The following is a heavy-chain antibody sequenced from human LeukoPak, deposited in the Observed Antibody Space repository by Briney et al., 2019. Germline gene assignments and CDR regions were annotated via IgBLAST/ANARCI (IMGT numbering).Heavy chain of an antibody. V-gene: IGHV4-59*08. J-gene: IGHJ4*02. CDR3: ARLFDC. Sequence: ASETLSLTCTVSGGSISSYYWSWIRQPPGKGLEWIGYIYYSGITNYSPSLKSRVTISVDTSKNQFSLKLSSVTAADTAAYYCARLFDCWGQGTLVTVSS. CDR2: IYYSGIT. CDR1: GGSISSYY.